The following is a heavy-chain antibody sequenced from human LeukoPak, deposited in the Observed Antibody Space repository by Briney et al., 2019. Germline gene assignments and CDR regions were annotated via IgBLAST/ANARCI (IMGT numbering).Heavy chain of an antibody. CDR3: ARGIAPAGYYYYGLDV. D-gene: IGHD6-13*01. V-gene: IGHV3-23*01. CDR2: ISGSGGST. CDR1: GFTFSSYA. J-gene: IGHJ6*02. Sequence: GGSLRLSCAASGFTFSSYAMSWVRQAPGKGLEWVSAISGSGGSTYYADSVKGRFTISRDSAKNSLYLQMNSLRADDTAVYFCARGIAPAGYYYYGLDVWGQGTTVTVSS.